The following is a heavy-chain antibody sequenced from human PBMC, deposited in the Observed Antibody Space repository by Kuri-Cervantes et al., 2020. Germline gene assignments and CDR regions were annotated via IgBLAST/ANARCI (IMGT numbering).Heavy chain of an antibody. CDR1: GYTFTSYG. Sequence: ASVKVSCKASGYTFTSYGISWVRQAPGQGLEWMGWISAYNGNTNYAQKFQGRVTITADESTSTAYMELSSLRSEDTAVYYCARMGFVGGYGGTGGDYYYYGMDVWGQGTTVTVSS. CDR3: ARMGFVGGYGGTGGDYYYYGMDV. D-gene: IGHD4-23*01. J-gene: IGHJ6*02. V-gene: IGHV1-18*01. CDR2: ISAYNGNT.